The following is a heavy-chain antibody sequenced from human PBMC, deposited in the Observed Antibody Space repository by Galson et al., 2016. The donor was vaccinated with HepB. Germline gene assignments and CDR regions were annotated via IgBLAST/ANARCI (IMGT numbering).Heavy chain of an antibody. CDR1: GGSVTDYY. D-gene: IGHD5-18*01. CDR2: ISQSGST. J-gene: IGHJ4*02. Sequence: SETLSLTCSVSGGSVTDYYCSWIRQPPGKDLAYIGEISQSGSTKYIPSLKSRVTISVDISKNQCSLNLTSVTAADTGLYYCAKSPRGFSPPWYWGQGTLVTVSS. V-gene: IGHV4-34*01. CDR3: AKSPRGFSPPWY.